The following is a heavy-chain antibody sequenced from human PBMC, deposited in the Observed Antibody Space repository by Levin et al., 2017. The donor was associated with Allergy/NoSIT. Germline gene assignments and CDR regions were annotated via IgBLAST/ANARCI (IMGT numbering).Heavy chain of an antibody. V-gene: IGHV4-30-2*01. CDR3: ARRANLAGGLDV. J-gene: IGHJ3*01. CDR1: GGSINSGGYS. Sequence: PSETLSLTCVVSGGSINSGGYSWTWIRQTPGKGLEWIGYIYRSGNTYYNPSLGARVTLSVDTSNNAFSLSLSSVTAADTAVYFCARRANLAGGLDVWGRGTLVTVSS. D-gene: IGHD2-15*01. CDR2: IYRSGNT.